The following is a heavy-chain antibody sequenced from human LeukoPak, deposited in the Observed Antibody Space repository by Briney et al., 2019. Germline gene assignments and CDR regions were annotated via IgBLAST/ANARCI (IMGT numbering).Heavy chain of an antibody. V-gene: IGHV3-23*01. Sequence: PWWSLRLPCAASRFTFSTYAMSWLRQAPAKGLDWVSSLTNCCCSGGLTYYAVSVKGRFIISRHNSKNTLYLQIISLRAEDTAVYYCAKDLGVLWFGALSLNYYAMDVWGQRTTVTVSS. CDR2: LTNCCCSGGLT. CDR1: RFTFSTYA. J-gene: IGHJ6*02. D-gene: IGHD3-10*01. CDR3: AKDLGVLWFGALSLNYYAMDV.